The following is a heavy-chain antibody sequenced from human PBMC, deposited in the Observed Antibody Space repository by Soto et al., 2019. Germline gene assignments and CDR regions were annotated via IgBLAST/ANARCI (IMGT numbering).Heavy chain of an antibody. V-gene: IGHV1-18*01. D-gene: IGHD3-10*01. CDR3: ARVTSRGEYDY. Sequence: QVQLVPSGAEVKKTGASVKVSCKASGYTFTSYGISWVRQAPGQGLEWVGWSNVYNGNTNYAQKLKGRVTMTTGTSTSTAYLDLRSLRSDDTAVYFCARVTSRGEYDYLGQGTLVTVSS. J-gene: IGHJ4*02. CDR1: GYTFTSYG. CDR2: SNVYNGNT.